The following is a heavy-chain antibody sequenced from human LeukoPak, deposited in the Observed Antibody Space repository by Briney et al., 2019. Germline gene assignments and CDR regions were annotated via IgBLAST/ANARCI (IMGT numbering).Heavy chain of an antibody. CDR1: GGSFSSYY. J-gene: IGHJ4*02. Sequence: SETLSLTCAVYGGSFSSYYWSWIRQPAGKGLEWIGRIYTSGSTNYNPSLKSRVTMSVGTSKNQFSLKLSSVTAADTAVYYCAREGYYDSSGYGYWGQGTLVTVSS. D-gene: IGHD3-22*01. CDR2: IYTSGST. CDR3: AREGYYDSSGYGY. V-gene: IGHV4-4*07.